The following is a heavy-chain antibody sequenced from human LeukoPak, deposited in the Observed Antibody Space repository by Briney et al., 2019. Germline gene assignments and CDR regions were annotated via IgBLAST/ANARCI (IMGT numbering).Heavy chain of an antibody. Sequence: ASVKLSCKASGYTFTSYDINWVRQATGQGLEWMGWMNPNSGNTGYAQRFQGRVTITRNTSISTAYMELSSLRSEDTAVYYCARGRRLRLGEFRWFDPWGQGTLVTVSS. D-gene: IGHD3-16*01. J-gene: IGHJ5*02. CDR2: MNPNSGNT. V-gene: IGHV1-8*03. CDR1: GYTFTSYD. CDR3: ARGRRLRLGEFRWFDP.